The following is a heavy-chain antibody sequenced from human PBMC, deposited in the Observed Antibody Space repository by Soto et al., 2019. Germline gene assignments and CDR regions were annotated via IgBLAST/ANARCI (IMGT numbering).Heavy chain of an antibody. CDR3: ARGPGSSDWRFSYYYMDV. J-gene: IGHJ6*02. CDR2: MNPNSGNT. Sequence: QVQLVQSGAEVKKPGPSVKVSCTFTSYDINWVRQATGQGLEWMGWMNPNSGNTRYAQKFQGRVTMTRNTSNFTAYMELSSLRSEDTAVYYCARGPGSSDWRFSYYYMDVWGQGTTVTVSS. CDR1: FTSYD. V-gene: IGHV1-8*01. D-gene: IGHD6-19*01.